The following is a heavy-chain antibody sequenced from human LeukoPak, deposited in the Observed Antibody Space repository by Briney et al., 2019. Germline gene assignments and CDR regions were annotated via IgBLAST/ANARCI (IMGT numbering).Heavy chain of an antibody. Sequence: SETLSLTCTVSGGSISSRSYYWGWIRQPPGKGLEWIGSVYYSGYTYYNPSLKSRVTMSVDTSKNQFSLKLSSVTAADTAVYYCARHRAVAGTRRGWVDYWGQGTLVTVSS. V-gene: IGHV4-39*01. CDR2: VYYSGYT. CDR1: GGSISSRSYY. D-gene: IGHD6-19*01. CDR3: ARHRAVAGTRRGWVDY. J-gene: IGHJ4*02.